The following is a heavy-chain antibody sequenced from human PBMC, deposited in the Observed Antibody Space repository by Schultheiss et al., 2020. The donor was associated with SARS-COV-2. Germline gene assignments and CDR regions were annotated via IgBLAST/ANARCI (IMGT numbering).Heavy chain of an antibody. V-gene: IGHV3-23*01. D-gene: IGHD3-16*01. Sequence: GGSLRLSCAASGFTFSSYAMSWVRQAPGKGLEWVSAISGSGGSTYYADSVKGRFTISRDNAKNSLYLQMNSLRAEDTAVYYCARSGGDYVWGTEFDPWGQGTLVTVSS. CDR1: GFTFSSYA. J-gene: IGHJ5*02. CDR2: ISGSGGST. CDR3: ARSGGDYVWGTEFDP.